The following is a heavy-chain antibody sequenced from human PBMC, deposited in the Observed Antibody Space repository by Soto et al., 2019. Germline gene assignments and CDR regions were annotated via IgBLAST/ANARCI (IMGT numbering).Heavy chain of an antibody. D-gene: IGHD6-13*01. CDR2: IYYSGNT. V-gene: IGHV4-39*01. CDR1: GGSLGSSGYY. Sequence: KSSKTLSLTCTVSGGSLGSSGYYWGWIRQSPGKGLEWIGNIYYSGNTFYNPSLKSRVTIPVDTSKNQIYLHLSAVTAADTAIFYCASIAAPGTTHFDFWGQGTLVTVSS. J-gene: IGHJ4*02. CDR3: ASIAAPGTTHFDF.